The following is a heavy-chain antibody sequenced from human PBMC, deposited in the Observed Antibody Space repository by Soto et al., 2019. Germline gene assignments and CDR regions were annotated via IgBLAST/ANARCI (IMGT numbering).Heavy chain of an antibody. CDR3: ARVLPATLGFDY. Sequence: GGSLRLSCAASGFTFSSYAMHWVRQAPGKGLEWVAVISYDGSNKYYADSVKGRFTISRDNSKNTLYLQMNSLRAEDTAVYYCARVLPATLGFDYWGQGTLVTVSS. CDR1: GFTFSSYA. V-gene: IGHV3-30-3*01. J-gene: IGHJ4*02. D-gene: IGHD2-2*01. CDR2: ISYDGSNK.